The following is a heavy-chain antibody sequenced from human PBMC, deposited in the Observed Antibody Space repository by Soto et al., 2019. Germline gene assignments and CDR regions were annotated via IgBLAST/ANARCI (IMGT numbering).Heavy chain of an antibody. CDR3: ARAGYCGPGCYYYFDY. CDR2: IKPDGSAT. D-gene: IGHD2-2*01. J-gene: IGHJ4*02. Sequence: GGSLRLSCAVSGFTFGSYWMNWVRLIPGKGLEWVAYIKPDGSATYYVDSVKGRFTISRDNAKNSLYLQMNSLRVEDTSVYYCARAGYCGPGCYYYFDYWGQGTLFTVSS. CDR1: GFTFGSYW. V-gene: IGHV3-7*01.